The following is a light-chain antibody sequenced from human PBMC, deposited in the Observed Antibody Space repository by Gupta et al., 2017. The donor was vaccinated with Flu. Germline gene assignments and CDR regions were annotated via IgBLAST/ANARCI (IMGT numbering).Light chain of an antibody. CDR1: HSGSSSY. J-gene: IGKJ1*01. CDR2: GAS. CDR3: QQNGSSPGT. Sequence: EIVLTQSPAALSLSPAGGATLSCSAGHSGSSSYLAWYQQKPGQAPRLLIYGASSRATGITDRFSGSGSGTDFTLTISLLDHEDFAVYYCQQNGSSPGTFGQGTKVEIK. V-gene: IGKV3-20*01.